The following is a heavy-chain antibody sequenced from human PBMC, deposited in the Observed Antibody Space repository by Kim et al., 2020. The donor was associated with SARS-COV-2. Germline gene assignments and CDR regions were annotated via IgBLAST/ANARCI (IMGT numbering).Heavy chain of an antibody. V-gene: IGHV3-7*01. Sequence: GGSLRLSCAASGLTFSSYWMSWVRQAPGKGLEWVANIKQDGSEKYYVDSVRGRFTISRDNAKNSLYLQMNSRRAEDTAVYYCARVSGYSGYDPIDYWGQGTLVTVSS. CDR3: ARVSGYSGYDPIDY. J-gene: IGHJ4*02. CDR2: IKQDGSEK. D-gene: IGHD5-12*01. CDR1: GLTFSSYW.